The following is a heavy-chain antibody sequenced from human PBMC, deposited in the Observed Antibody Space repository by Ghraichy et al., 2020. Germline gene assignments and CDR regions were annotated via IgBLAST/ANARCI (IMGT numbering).Heavy chain of an antibody. J-gene: IGHJ5*02. D-gene: IGHD1-7*01. CDR1: GGSISGSGYY. V-gene: IGHV4-39*01. Sequence: SQTLSLTCTVSGGSISGSGYYWGWVRQSPVKGLEWIADIFYTGSTYSNPSFKSRLTISVDTSKNQFSLQLRSVSAADTAVYYCARHGRTSSPLVNWFDPWGQGTLVTVSS. CDR3: ARHGRTSSPLVNWFDP. CDR2: IFYTGST.